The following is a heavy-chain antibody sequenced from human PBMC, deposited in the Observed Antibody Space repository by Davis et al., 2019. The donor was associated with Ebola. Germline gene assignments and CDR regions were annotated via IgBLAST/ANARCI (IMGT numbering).Heavy chain of an antibody. J-gene: IGHJ6*03. D-gene: IGHD2-2*01. V-gene: IGHV5-10-1*01. CDR3: ARPYCSSTSCYPWGYYYMDV. Sequence: KVSCKGSGYSFTSYWISWVRQMPGKGLEWMGRIDPSDSYTNYSPSFQGHVTISADKSISTAYLQWSSLKASDTAMYYCARPYCSSTSCYPWGYYYMDVWGKGTTVTVSS. CDR2: IDPSDSYT. CDR1: GYSFTSYW.